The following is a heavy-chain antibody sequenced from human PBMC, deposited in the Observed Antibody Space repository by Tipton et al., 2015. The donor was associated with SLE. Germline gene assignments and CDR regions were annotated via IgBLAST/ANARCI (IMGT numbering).Heavy chain of an antibody. CDR2: IYYSGST. CDR3: AWVPRWHYFFDF. CDR1: GGPISSGDYF. J-gene: IGHJ4*02. D-gene: IGHD4-23*01. Sequence: LRLSCTVSGGPISSGDYFWNWIRQHPGKGLEWIGYIYYSGSTYYNPSLKSRVTISVDTSKNQFSLKLSSVTAADTAVYYCAWVPRWHYFFDFWGQGTLVTVSS. V-gene: IGHV4-31*03.